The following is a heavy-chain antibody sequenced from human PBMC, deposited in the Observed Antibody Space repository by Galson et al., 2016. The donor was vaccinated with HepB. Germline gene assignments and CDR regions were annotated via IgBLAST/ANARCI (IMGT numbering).Heavy chain of an antibody. J-gene: IGHJ4*02. CDR3: ARHGQPAAIDYFDY. CDR2: VYYSGST. Sequence: SETLSLTCTISGDSLSTRSHYWGWIRQPPGKGLEWIGSVYYSGSTHYNPSLMSRVTISVDTSKNQFSLNLTSVTAADTAVYYCARHGQPAAIDYFDYWGQGTLGTVSS. V-gene: IGHV4-39*01. CDR1: GDSLSTRSHY. D-gene: IGHD2-2*01.